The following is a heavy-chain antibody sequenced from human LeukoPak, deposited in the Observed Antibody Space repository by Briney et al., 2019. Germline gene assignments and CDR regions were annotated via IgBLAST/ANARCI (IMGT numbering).Heavy chain of an antibody. V-gene: IGHV1-46*01. CDR2: INPSGGST. CDR3: ARDGPLAYFDY. J-gene: IGHJ4*02. D-gene: IGHD2-15*01. Sequence: ASVKVSCKASGYTFTSYYMHWVRQAPGQGLEWMGIINPSGGSTSYAQKFQGRVTMARDTSTSTVYMELSSLRSEDTAVYYCARDGPLAYFDYWGQGTLVTVSS. CDR1: GYTFTSYY.